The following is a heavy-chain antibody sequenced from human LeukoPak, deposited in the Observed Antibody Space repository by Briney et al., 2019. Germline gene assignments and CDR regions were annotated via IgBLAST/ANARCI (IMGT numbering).Heavy chain of an antibody. CDR1: GYTFTSYY. CDR3: ARGHPDYDFWSGHNWFDP. D-gene: IGHD3-3*01. J-gene: IGHJ5*02. Sequence: ASVNVSCKASGYTFTSYYMHWVRQAPGQGLEWMGIINPSGGSTSYAQKFQGRVTMTRDTSTSTVYMEMSSLRSEDTAVYYCARGHPDYDFWSGHNWFDPWGQGTLVTVSS. V-gene: IGHV1-46*01. CDR2: INPSGGST.